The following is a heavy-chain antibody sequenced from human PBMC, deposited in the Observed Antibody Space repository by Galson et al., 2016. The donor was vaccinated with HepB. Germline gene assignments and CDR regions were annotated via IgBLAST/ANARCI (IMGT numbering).Heavy chain of an antibody. CDR2: ISRSSSTI. CDR3: ARGLVSWFDP. J-gene: IGHJ5*02. CDR1: GFTFSSYA. Sequence: SLRLSCAASGFTFSSYAMNWVRQAPGKGLEWVSYISRSSSTIYYADSVKGRFTISRDNAKNSLNLQMNSLRDEDTAVYYCARGLVSWFDPWGQGPLVTVSS. D-gene: IGHD2-2*01. V-gene: IGHV3-48*02.